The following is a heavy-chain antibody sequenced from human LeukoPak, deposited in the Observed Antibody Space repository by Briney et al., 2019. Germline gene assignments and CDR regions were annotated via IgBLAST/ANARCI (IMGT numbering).Heavy chain of an antibody. CDR3: TREGTQLWELLDY. CDR1: GFIFSNYY. J-gene: IGHJ4*02. D-gene: IGHD1-26*01. Sequence: GGSLRLSCAASGFIFSNYYMNWVRQAPGKGLEWVAHIKQDGSEKNYVDSVKGRFTISRDNAKNSLYLQMNSLRAEDTAVYYCTREGTQLWELLDYWGQGTLVTVSS. CDR2: IKQDGSEK. V-gene: IGHV3-7*01.